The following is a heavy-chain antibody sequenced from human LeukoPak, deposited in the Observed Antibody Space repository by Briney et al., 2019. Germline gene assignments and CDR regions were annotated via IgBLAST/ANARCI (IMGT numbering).Heavy chain of an antibody. V-gene: IGHV3-30*03. CDR2: ISYDGSNK. CDR1: GFTFSSYG. Sequence: HPGGSLRLPCAASGFTFSSYGMHWVRQAPGKGLEWVAVISYDGSNKYYADSVKGRFTISRDNSKNTLYLQMNSLRAEDTAVYYCARAVGRIFDPWGQGTLVTVSS. CDR3: ARAVGRIFDP. J-gene: IGHJ5*02. D-gene: IGHD4-23*01.